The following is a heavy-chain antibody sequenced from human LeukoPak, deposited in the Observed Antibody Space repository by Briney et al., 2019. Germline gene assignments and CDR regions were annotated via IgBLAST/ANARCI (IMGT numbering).Heavy chain of an antibody. CDR3: ARGIHLYDSSGYPYYFDG. Sequence: GGSLRLSCVASGFIFSIYEMNWIRQAPGKGLEWVSSISSSSSYIYYADSVKGRFTISRDNAKKSLYLQMNSLRAEDTAVYSRARGIHLYDSSGYPYYFDGGGQGSLVTVSS. D-gene: IGHD3-22*01. J-gene: IGHJ4*02. V-gene: IGHV3-21*01. CDR1: GFIFSIYE. CDR2: ISSSSSYI.